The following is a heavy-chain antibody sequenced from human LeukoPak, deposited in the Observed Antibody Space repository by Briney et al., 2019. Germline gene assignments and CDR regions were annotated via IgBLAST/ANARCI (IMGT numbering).Heavy chain of an antibody. Sequence: GGSLRLSCAASGFTFSSYAMHWVRQAPGKGLEWVAVISYDGSNKYYADSVKGRFTISRDNSTNTLYLQMNSLRAEDTAVYYCAREGSSWYGGLDYWGQGTLVTVSS. CDR2: ISYDGSNK. V-gene: IGHV3-30-3*01. J-gene: IGHJ4*02. D-gene: IGHD6-13*01. CDR1: GFTFSSYA. CDR3: AREGSSWYGGLDY.